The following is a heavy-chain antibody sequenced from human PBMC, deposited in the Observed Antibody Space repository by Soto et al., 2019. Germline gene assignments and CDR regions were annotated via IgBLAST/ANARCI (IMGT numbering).Heavy chain of an antibody. CDR2: FSGGSGTT. CDR3: AKWSGYGDC. J-gene: IGHJ4*02. Sequence: EVQLLESGGGLVQPGGSLRLSCAASGFSLSTYGVTWVRQAPGKGLEWVSGFSGGSGTTHYADSVKGRFSITRDNSKNTAHLEMNSLRVEDTAIYYCAKWSGYGDCWGQGILVTVSS. D-gene: IGHD6-25*01. V-gene: IGHV3-23*01. CDR1: GFSLSTYG.